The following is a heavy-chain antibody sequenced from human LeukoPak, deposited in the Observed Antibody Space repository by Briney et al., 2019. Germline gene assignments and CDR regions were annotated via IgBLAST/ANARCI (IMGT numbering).Heavy chain of an antibody. D-gene: IGHD3-10*01. CDR3: ARGGSSMVRGLRNAFDI. J-gene: IGHJ3*02. Sequence: SETLSLTCTVSGDSISSYYWSWVRQPAGEGLEWIGRIYNGGNTNYNPSLTSRVTMSVDTSKNQFSLTLSSVTAADAAVYYCARGGSSMVRGLRNAFDIWGQGTVVTVSS. CDR1: GDSISSYY. CDR2: IYNGGNT. V-gene: IGHV4-4*07.